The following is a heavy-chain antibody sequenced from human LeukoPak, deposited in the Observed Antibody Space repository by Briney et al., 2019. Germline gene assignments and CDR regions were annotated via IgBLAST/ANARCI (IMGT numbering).Heavy chain of an antibody. CDR1: GVIVSRNF. J-gene: IGHJ5*02. CDR3: ARGSGSGWPLDR. D-gene: IGHD6-19*01. V-gene: IGHV3-53*01. CDR2: MYAGGTT. Sequence: GGSLRLSCAASGVIVSRNFMSWVRQAPGKGLQWVAIMYAGGTTDYSDSVRGRFHISRDSSNNTLSLQIKRLRAADTAVYYCARGSGSGWPLDRWGQGALVTVSS.